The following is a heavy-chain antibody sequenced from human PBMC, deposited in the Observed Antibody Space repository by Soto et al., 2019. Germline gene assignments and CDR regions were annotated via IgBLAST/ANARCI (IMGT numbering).Heavy chain of an antibody. CDR1: GYSISSGYY. D-gene: IGHD5-18*01. Sequence: PSETLSLTCTVSGYSISSGYYWGWIRQPPGKWLEWIGSIYHSGSTYYNPSLKSRVTISVDTSKNQFSLKLSSVTAADTAVYYCARGALADTAMLMMDYWGQGTLVTVSS. J-gene: IGHJ4*02. V-gene: IGHV4-38-2*02. CDR3: ARGALADTAMLMMDY. CDR2: IYHSGST.